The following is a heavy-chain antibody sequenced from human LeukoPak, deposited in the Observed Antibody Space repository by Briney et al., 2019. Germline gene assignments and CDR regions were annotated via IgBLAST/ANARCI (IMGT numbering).Heavy chain of an antibody. J-gene: IGHJ4*02. CDR3: ARVPEPREWTQPIPPYFAS. CDR1: GGSISSYN. D-gene: IGHD5-18*01. Sequence: SETLSLTCTVSGGSISSYNWSWIRQPPGKGLEWIGYIYYTGGTNYNPSLKSRVTISVDTSRNQFSLKLTSVTAADTAVYYCARVPEPREWTQPIPPYFASWSQGTLVTVSS. V-gene: IGHV4-59*12. CDR2: IYYTGGT.